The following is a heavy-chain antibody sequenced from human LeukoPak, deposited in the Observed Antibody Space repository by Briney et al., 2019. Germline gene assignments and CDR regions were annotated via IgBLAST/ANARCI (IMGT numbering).Heavy chain of an antibody. V-gene: IGHV1-2*02. CDR3: ARVHYSSGWYYGFDI. Sequence: ASVKVSCKASGYTFTDYYIHWVRQAPGQGLEWMGWINPNSGGTNYAQKFQGRVTMTRDTSISTAYMELSRLRSDDTAVYYCARVHYSSGWYYGFDIWGQGTMVTVSS. D-gene: IGHD6-19*01. CDR2: INPNSGGT. CDR1: GYTFTDYY. J-gene: IGHJ3*02.